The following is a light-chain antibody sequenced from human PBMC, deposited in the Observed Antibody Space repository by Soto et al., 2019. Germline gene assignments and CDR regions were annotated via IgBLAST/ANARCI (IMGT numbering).Light chain of an antibody. V-gene: IGKV3-15*01. CDR3: QQYVNWPYT. J-gene: IGKJ2*01. CDR2: ATS. CDR1: QSVSSS. Sequence: EIVMTQSPATLSVSPGERATLSCRASQSVSSSLAWYQQNPGQPPRLLIYATSTRATGIPARFSGSGSGTEFTLTISGLQSEDFADYYCQQYVNWPYTFGQGTKLEIK.